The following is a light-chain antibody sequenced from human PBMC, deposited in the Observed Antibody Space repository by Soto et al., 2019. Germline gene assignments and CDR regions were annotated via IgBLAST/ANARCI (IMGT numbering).Light chain of an antibody. Sequence: EIVLTQSPGTLSLSPGERATLSCRASQSVSNNLAWIQQKPGQTPRLLMYGASSRATGIPDRFSGSGSGTRFPLTISRLEPEDFAVYYCQQYGGSPFTFGPGTKVEI. CDR3: QQYGGSPFT. CDR1: QSVSNN. J-gene: IGKJ3*01. CDR2: GAS. V-gene: IGKV3-20*01.